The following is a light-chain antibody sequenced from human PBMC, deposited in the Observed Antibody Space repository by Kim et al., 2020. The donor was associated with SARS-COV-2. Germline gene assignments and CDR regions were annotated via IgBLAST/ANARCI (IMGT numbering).Light chain of an antibody. V-gene: IGLV2-14*01. CDR2: DVS. J-gene: IGLJ1*01. Sequence: QSALTQPASVSGSPGQSITISCTGTSSDVGGYNYVSWYQQHPGKAPKLMLYDVSERPSGVSNRFSGSKSGNTASLTISGLQAEDEADYYCSSYTSSSHYVFGTGTKVTVL. CDR3: SSYTSSSHYV. CDR1: SSDVGGYNY.